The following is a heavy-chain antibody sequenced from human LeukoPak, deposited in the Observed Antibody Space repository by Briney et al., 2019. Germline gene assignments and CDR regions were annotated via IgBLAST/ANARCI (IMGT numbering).Heavy chain of an antibody. CDR3: ATWPRITGTTWKTDY. CDR2: FDPEDGET. D-gene: IGHD1-7*01. Sequence: GASVKVSCKVSGYTLTELSMHWVRQAPGKGLEWMGGFDPEDGETIYAQKFQGRVTMTEDTSTDTAYMELSSLRSEDTAVYYCATWPRITGTTWKTDYRGQGTLVTVSS. V-gene: IGHV1-24*01. CDR1: GYTLTELS. J-gene: IGHJ4*02.